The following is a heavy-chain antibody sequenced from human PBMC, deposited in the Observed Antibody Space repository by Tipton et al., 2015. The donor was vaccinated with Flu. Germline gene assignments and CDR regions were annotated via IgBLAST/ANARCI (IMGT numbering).Heavy chain of an antibody. V-gene: IGHV4-38-2*01. Sequence: TLSLTCAVSGDSIRNDYFWGWIRQPPGKGLEWIATIHRSGSTMYNPPLKSRVTISVDRSKNQFSLEMRSVAAADMAVYYCARRDFSNYVSDPKNWFDRWGQGILVIVSS. CDR3: ARRDFSNYVSDPKNWFDR. CDR1: GDSIRNDYF. D-gene: IGHD4-11*01. CDR2: IHRSGST. J-gene: IGHJ5*02.